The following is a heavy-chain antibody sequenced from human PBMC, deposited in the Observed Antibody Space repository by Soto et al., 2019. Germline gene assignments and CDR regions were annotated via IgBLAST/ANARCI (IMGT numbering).Heavy chain of an antibody. J-gene: IGHJ4*02. CDR2: IYPGDSDT. Sequence: GESLKISCKGAGYSFTNYWIGWVRQMPGKGLEWMGFIYPGDSDTRYSPSFQGQVTISADKSINTAYLHWSSLKASDTAMYYCASPRLGTRGYYFDYWGQGTLVTVSS. V-gene: IGHV5-51*01. CDR1: GYSFTNYW. D-gene: IGHD2-2*01. CDR3: ASPRLGTRGYYFDY.